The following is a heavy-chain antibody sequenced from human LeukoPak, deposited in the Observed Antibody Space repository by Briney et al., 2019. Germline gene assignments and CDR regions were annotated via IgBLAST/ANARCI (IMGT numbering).Heavy chain of an antibody. CDR3: ARDQRGIYYGFFDY. D-gene: IGHD1-26*01. CDR2: IRTSGSNT. V-gene: IGHV3-48*03. J-gene: IGHJ4*02. CDR1: GFTFSSYE. Sequence: PGGSLRPSCAASGFTFSSYEITWVRQAPGKGREWVSYIRTSGSNTHYADSVKGRFTFSRDNAKNSLYLQMNSLRAEDTDVYYCARDQRGIYYGFFDYWGQGTLVTVSS.